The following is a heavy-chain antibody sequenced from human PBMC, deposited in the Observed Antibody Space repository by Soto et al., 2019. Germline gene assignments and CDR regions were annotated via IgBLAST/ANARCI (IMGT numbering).Heavy chain of an antibody. V-gene: IGHV3-73*02. CDR1: GFTFSGSA. D-gene: IGHD2-2*02. CDR2: IRSKANSYAT. CDR3: TRPGGYCSSTSCYTNDYYYYGMDV. J-gene: IGHJ6*02. Sequence: EVQLVESGGGLVQPGGSLKLSCAASGFTFSGSAMHWVRQASGKGLEWVGRIRSKANSYATAYAASVKGRLPISRDDSKNTAYLQMRSLKTEDTAVYYCTRPGGYCSSTSCYTNDYYYYGMDVWGQGTTVTVSS.